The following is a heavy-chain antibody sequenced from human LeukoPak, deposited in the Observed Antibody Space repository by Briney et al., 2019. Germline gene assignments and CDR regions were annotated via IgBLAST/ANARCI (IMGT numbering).Heavy chain of an antibody. D-gene: IGHD2-15*01. CDR1: GGSISSSSYY. CDR3: ARTKLGYCSGGSCPNFDY. J-gene: IGHJ4*02. Sequence: SESLSLTCTVSGGSISSSSYYWGWIRQPPGKGLEWIGSIYYSGSTYYNPSLKSRVTISVDTSKNQFSLKLSSVTAADTAVYYCARTKLGYCSGGSCPNFDYWGQGTLVTVSS. V-gene: IGHV4-39*07. CDR2: IYYSGST.